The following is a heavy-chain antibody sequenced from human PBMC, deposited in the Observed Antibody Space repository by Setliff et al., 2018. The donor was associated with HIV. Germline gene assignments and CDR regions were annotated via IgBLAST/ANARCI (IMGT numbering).Heavy chain of an antibody. CDR2: ISSSSRTI. D-gene: IGHD1-26*01. V-gene: IGHV3-48*01. J-gene: IGHJ6*03. CDR1: VFTFSIHN. CDR3: ARDGGMGVYYMDV. Sequence: HPGGSLRLSCAASVFTFSIHNLNWVRQAPGKGLEWLSYISSSSRTIYYADSVKGRFTISRDNAKNSLCLQMNSLRAEDTAVYYCARDGGMGVYYMDVWGKGTTVTVSS.